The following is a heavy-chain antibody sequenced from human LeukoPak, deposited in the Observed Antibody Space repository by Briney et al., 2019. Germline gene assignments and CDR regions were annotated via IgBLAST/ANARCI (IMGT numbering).Heavy chain of an antibody. Sequence: SSETLSLTCAVYGGSFSGYYWSWIRQPPGKGLEWIGEINHSGSTNYNPSLKSRVTLSVDTSKNQFSLKLSSVTAADTAVYYCARGRLNYYYYGMDVWGQGTTVTVSS. CDR2: INHSGST. V-gene: IGHV4-34*01. D-gene: IGHD3-22*01. CDR3: ARGRLNYYYYGMDV. CDR1: GGSFSGYY. J-gene: IGHJ6*02.